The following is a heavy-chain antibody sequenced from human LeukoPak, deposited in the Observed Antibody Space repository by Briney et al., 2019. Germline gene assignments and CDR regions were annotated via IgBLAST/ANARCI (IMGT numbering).Heavy chain of an antibody. CDR2: ISSSGSNI. CDR1: GFTFSSYE. J-gene: IGHJ6*04. D-gene: IGHD3-10*01. Sequence: PGGSLRLSCAASGFTFSSYEMNWVRQAPGKGLEWVSYISSSGSNIYYADSVKGRFTISRDNAKNSLYLQMNSLRAEDTAVYYCARDRLLLWFGELSNYYYYGMDVWGKGTTVTVSS. CDR3: ARDRLLLWFGELSNYYYYGMDV. V-gene: IGHV3-48*03.